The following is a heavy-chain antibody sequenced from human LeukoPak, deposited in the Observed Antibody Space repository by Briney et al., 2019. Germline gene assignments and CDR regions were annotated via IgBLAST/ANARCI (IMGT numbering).Heavy chain of an antibody. Sequence: GGSLRLSCAASGFTVSSNYMSWVRQAPGKGLERVSVIYSGGSTYYADSVKGRFTISRDNSKNTLYLQMNSLRAEDTAVYYCARNSGSYYNDYFDYWGQGTLVTVSS. J-gene: IGHJ4*02. CDR1: GFTVSSNY. V-gene: IGHV3-66*01. D-gene: IGHD3-10*01. CDR2: IYSGGST. CDR3: ARNSGSYYNDYFDY.